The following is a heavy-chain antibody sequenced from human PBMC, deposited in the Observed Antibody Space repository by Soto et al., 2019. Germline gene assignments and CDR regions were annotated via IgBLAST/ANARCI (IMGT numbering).Heavy chain of an antibody. V-gene: IGHV4-31*03. CDR1: GGSISSGGYY. J-gene: IGHJ4*02. CDR2: IYYSGST. Sequence: SETLSLTCTVSGGSISSGGYYWSWIRQHPGKGLEWIGYIYYSGSTYYNPSLKSRVTISVDTSKNQFSLKLSSVTAADTAVYYCARDPGCNGSEGGSCYEPRYYFDYWGQGTLVTVSS. CDR3: ARDPGCNGSEGGSCYEPRYYFDY. D-gene: IGHD2-15*01.